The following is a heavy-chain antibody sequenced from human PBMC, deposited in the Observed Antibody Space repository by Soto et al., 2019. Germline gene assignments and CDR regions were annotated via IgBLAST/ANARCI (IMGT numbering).Heavy chain of an antibody. CDR1: GFTFSSYA. CDR3: AKTPGAGIAARPRGDFDY. J-gene: IGHJ4*02. V-gene: IGHV3-23*01. Sequence: GGSLRLSCAASGFTFSSYAMSWVRQAPGKGLEWVSAISGSGGSTYYADSVKGRFTISRDNSKNTLYLQMNSLRAEDRAVYYCAKTPGAGIAARPRGDFDYWGQGTLVTVSS. D-gene: IGHD6-6*01. CDR2: ISGSGGST.